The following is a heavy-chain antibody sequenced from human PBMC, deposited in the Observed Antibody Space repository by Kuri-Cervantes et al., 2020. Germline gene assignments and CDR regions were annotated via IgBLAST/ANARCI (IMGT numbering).Heavy chain of an antibody. Sequence: ASVKVSCKASGYTFTSYYMHWVRQAPGQGLEWMGIINPSGGSTSYAQKFQGRVTMTRDTSTSTVYMELSSLRSEDTAVYYCAREGGSGDQWLPGLTQNYGTDVWGQGTTVTVSS. CDR1: GYTFTSYY. CDR2: INPSGGST. J-gene: IGHJ6*02. V-gene: IGHV1-46*01. D-gene: IGHD3-22*01. CDR3: AREGGSGDQWLPGLTQNYGTDV.